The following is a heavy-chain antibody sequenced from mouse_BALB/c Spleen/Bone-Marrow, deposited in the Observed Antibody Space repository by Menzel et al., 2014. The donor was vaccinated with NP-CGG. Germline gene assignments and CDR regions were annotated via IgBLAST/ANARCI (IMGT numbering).Heavy chain of an antibody. CDR3: AGVGAY. V-gene: IGHV14-3*02. Sequence: EVQVVESGAEFVKPGASVKLSCTASGFNIKDTYMHWVKQRPEQGLEWIGRIEPANGNTKKDPKSQGKVTIKADTSSNTAYLQLGSLASEDSAVYYSAGVGAYWGQGTLVTVSA. CDR1: GFNIKDTY. CDR2: IEPANGNT. J-gene: IGHJ3*01. D-gene: IGHD3-1*01.